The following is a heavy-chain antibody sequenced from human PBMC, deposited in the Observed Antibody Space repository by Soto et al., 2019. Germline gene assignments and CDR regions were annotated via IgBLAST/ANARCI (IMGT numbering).Heavy chain of an antibody. J-gene: IGHJ4*02. D-gene: IGHD6-6*01. V-gene: IGHV3-23*01. CDR3: AKGRASSLGARRPFDY. CDR2: MSGSGGST. CDR1: GFTLNTYA. Sequence: EVQLLESGGGLVQPGGSLRLSCAASGFTLNTYAMNWVRQAPGKGLEWVSAMSGSGGSTYYADSVKGRFTISRDDSKNMMRLRMNSLGAEDTAVYECAKGRASSLGARRPFDYWGQGTLVTVSS.